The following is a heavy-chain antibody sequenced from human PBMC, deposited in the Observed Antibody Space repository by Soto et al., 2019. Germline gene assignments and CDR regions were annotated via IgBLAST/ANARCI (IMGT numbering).Heavy chain of an antibody. CDR3: ALSMVPAAMRSDYYYYGMDV. V-gene: IGHV1-69*13. Sequence: GASVKVSCKASGGTFSSYASSWVRQAPGQGLEWMGGIIPIFGTANYAQKFQGRVTITADESTSTAYMELSSLRSEDTAVYYCALSMVPAAMRSDYYYYGMDVWGQGTTVTVSS. CDR2: IIPIFGTA. D-gene: IGHD2-2*01. J-gene: IGHJ6*02. CDR1: GGTFSSYA.